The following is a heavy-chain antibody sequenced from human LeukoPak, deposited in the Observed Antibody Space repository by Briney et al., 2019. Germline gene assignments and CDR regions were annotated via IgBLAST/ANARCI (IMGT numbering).Heavy chain of an antibody. Sequence: GGSLRLSCAASGFTFSSYSVNWVRQAPGKGLEWVSSISSSSSYIYYADSVKGRFTISRDNAKNSLYLQMNSLRAEDTAVYYCARGRVGALLHALDIWGQGTLVAVSS. CDR2: ISSSSSYI. CDR1: GFTFSSYS. D-gene: IGHD1-26*01. J-gene: IGHJ3*02. V-gene: IGHV3-21*04. CDR3: ARGRVGALLHALDI.